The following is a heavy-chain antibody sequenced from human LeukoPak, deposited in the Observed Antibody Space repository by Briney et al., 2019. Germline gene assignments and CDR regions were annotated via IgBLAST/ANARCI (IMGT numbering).Heavy chain of an antibody. J-gene: IGHJ6*03. CDR2: MNPNSGNT. D-gene: IGHD3-3*01. V-gene: IGHV1-8*01. Sequence: ASVKVSCKASGYTFTSYDINWVRQATGQGLEWMGWMNPNSGNTGYAQKFQGRVAMNRNTSISTAYMELSSLRSEDTAVYYCARATRFLEWLLYYYYYMDVWGKGTTVTVSS. CDR1: GYTFTSYD. CDR3: ARATRFLEWLLYYYYYMDV.